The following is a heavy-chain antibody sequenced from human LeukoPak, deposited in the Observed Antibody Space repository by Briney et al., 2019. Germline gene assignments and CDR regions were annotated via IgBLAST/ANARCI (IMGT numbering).Heavy chain of an antibody. J-gene: IGHJ4*02. D-gene: IGHD5-24*01. CDR3: ARTPNRDGYSHIDF. V-gene: IGHV3-23*01. CDR2: LSDSGAST. CDR1: GFTYTNHA. Sequence: GGSLRLSCAASGFTYTNHAMAWVRLAPGKGLEWVSTLSDSGASTYYADSVKGRFAISRDNSRNTMYLQMDSLRADDTGVYFCARTPNRDGYSHIDFWGQGALVTVSS.